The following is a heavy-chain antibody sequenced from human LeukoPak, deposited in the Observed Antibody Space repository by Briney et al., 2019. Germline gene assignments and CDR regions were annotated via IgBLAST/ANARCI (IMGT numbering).Heavy chain of an antibody. CDR3: ARARTIAAASNWFDP. V-gene: IGHV4-39*07. D-gene: IGHD6-13*01. Sequence: PSETLSLTCTVSGGSISSSSYYWGWIRQPPGKGLEWIGSIYYSGSTYYNPSLKSRVTISVDTSKNQFSLKLSSVTAADTAVYYCARARTIAAASNWFDPWGQGTLVTVSS. J-gene: IGHJ5*02. CDR2: IYYSGST. CDR1: GGSISSSSYY.